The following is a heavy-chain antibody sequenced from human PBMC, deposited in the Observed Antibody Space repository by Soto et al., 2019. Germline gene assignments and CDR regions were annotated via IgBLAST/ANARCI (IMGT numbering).Heavy chain of an antibody. V-gene: IGHV4-30-4*01. CDR1: GGSISSGDYY. Sequence: SETLSLTCTVSGGSISSGDYYWSWIRQPPGKGLEWIGYIYYSGSTYYNPSLRSRVTISVDTSKNQFSLKLSSVTAADTAVYYCARGGHCSSTSCKDFDYWGQGTLVTVSS. D-gene: IGHD2-2*01. CDR3: ARGGHCSSTSCKDFDY. CDR2: IYYSGST. J-gene: IGHJ4*02.